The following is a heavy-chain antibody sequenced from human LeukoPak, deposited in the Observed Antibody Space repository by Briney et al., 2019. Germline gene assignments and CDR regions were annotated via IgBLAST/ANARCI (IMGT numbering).Heavy chain of an antibody. D-gene: IGHD3-22*01. CDR1: GFTFSNYW. Sequence: PGESLRLSCAASGFTFSNYWMSWVRRAPGRGLEWVANMKQDGGEEFFVDSTRGRFTISRDNAKRSLYLQMNSLRAEDTAVYYCARMSSSGYFLWGQGALVTVAS. CDR2: MKQDGGEE. CDR3: ARMSSSGYFL. V-gene: IGHV3-7*01. J-gene: IGHJ4*02.